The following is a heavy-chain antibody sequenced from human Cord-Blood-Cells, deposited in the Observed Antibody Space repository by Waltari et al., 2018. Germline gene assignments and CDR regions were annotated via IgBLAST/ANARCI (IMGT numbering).Heavy chain of an antibody. J-gene: IGHJ4*02. V-gene: IGHV3-30-3*01. CDR2: ISYDGSNK. CDR1: GFTFSSYA. D-gene: IGHD3-3*01. Sequence: QVQLVESGGGVVQPGRSLRLSCAASGFTFSSYAMHWVRQAPGKGLEWVAVISYDGSNKDYAGSVKGRFTISRDNSKNTLYLQMNSLRAEDTAVYYCARDWFGDFWSGYYDYWGQGTLVTVSS. CDR3: ARDWFGDFWSGYYDY.